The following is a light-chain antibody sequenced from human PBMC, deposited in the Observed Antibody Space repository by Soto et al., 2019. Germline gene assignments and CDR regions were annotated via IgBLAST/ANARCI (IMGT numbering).Light chain of an antibody. CDR3: HQYGTSPRT. J-gene: IGKJ1*01. CDR2: GAS. Sequence: RASQSLRSGDLACYQQIPGQAPGLLIYGASSRATGIPDGFSGSGSGTDFNLTVSRLAPEDFAVYYCHQYGTSPRTFGQGPKVEIK. V-gene: IGKV3-20*01. CDR1: QSLRSGD.